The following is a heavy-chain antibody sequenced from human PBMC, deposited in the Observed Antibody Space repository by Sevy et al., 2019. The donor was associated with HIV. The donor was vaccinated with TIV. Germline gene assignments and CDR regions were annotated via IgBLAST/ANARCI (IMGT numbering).Heavy chain of an antibody. J-gene: IGHJ3*02. Sequence: GGSLRLSCAASGFTFDDYTMHWVRQAPGKGLEWVSLISWDGGSTYYADSVKGRFTISRDNSKNSLYLQMNSLRTEDTALYYSAKGRYYDFWSGPLDAFDIWGQGTMVTVSS. V-gene: IGHV3-43*01. CDR3: AKGRYYDFWSGPLDAFDI. CDR2: ISWDGGST. D-gene: IGHD3-3*01. CDR1: GFTFDDYT.